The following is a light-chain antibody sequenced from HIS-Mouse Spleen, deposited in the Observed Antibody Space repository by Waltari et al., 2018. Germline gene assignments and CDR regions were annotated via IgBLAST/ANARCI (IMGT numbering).Light chain of an antibody. J-gene: IGLJ2*01. V-gene: IGLV3-10*01. Sequence: SYELTQPPSVSVSPGQKARNTCPGDALPKKYAYWYQQKSGQAPVLVTYEDSKRPSGIPGRVSGSSSGTMATLTISGAQVEDEADYYCYSTDSSGNHRVFGGGTKLTVL. CDR2: EDS. CDR1: ALPKKY. CDR3: YSTDSSGNHRV.